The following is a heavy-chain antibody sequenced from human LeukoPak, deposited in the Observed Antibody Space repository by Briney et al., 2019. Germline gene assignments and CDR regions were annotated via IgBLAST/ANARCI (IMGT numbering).Heavy chain of an antibody. Sequence: GGSLRLSCAASGFTFSSYGMHWVRQAPGKGLEWVAVISYDGSNKYYADSVKGRFTISRDNAKNSLYLQMNSLRAEDTAVYYCARDYGSGDYWGQGTLVTVSS. CDR3: ARDYGSGDY. V-gene: IGHV3-30*03. CDR2: ISYDGSNK. CDR1: GFTFSSYG. J-gene: IGHJ4*02. D-gene: IGHD3-3*01.